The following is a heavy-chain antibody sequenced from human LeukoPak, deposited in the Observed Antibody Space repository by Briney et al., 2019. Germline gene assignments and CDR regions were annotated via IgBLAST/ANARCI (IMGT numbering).Heavy chain of an antibody. CDR3: ARDLGTMYYYGSGSYRDFDY. D-gene: IGHD3-10*01. Sequence: GASVKVSCKASGGTFSSYAISWVRQAPGQGLEWMGWISAYSGNTNYAQKLQGRVTMTTDTSTSTAYMELRSLRSDDTAVYYCARDLGTMYYYGSGSYRDFDYWGQGTLVTVSS. CDR1: GGTFSSYA. V-gene: IGHV1-18*01. CDR2: ISAYSGNT. J-gene: IGHJ4*02.